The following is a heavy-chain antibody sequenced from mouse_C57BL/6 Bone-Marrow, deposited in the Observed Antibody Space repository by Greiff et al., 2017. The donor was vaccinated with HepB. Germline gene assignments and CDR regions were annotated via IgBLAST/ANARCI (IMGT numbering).Heavy chain of an antibody. J-gene: IGHJ3*01. CDR3: ARPGAAQATFSY. V-gene: IGHV1-26*01. Sequence: VQLQQSGPELVKPGASVKISCKASGYTFTDYYMNWVKQSHGKSLEWIGDINPNNGGTSYNQKFKGKATLTVDKSSSTAYMELRSLTSEDSAVYYCARPGAAQATFSYWGQGTLFTVSA. CDR1: GYTFTDYY. CDR2: INPNNGGT. D-gene: IGHD3-2*02.